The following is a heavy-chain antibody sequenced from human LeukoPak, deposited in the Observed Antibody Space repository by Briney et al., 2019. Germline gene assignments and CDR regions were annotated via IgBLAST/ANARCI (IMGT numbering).Heavy chain of an antibody. CDR3: ASQPSSGWYPPFDY. Sequence: MSSETLSLTCAVYGGSFSGYYWSWIRQPPGKGLEWIGEINHSGSTNYNPSLKSRVTISVDTSKNQFSLKLSSVTAADTAVYYCASQPSSGWYPPFDYWGQGTLVTVSS. CDR1: GGSFSGYY. J-gene: IGHJ4*02. V-gene: IGHV4-34*01. CDR2: INHSGST. D-gene: IGHD6-19*01.